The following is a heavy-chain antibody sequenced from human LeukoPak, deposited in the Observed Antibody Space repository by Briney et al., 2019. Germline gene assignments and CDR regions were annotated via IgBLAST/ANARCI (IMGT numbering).Heavy chain of an antibody. CDR2: IYYSGST. J-gene: IGHJ4*02. CDR1: GVSISSGGYY. V-gene: IGHV4-31*03. D-gene: IGHD3-10*01. CDR3: ARVGFGEPYFDY. Sequence: SQTLSLTCTVSGVSISSGGYYWSWLRQHPGKGLEWIGYIYYSGSTYYNPSLKSRITISVDTSKNQFSLKLSSVTAADTAVYYCARVGFGEPYFDYWGQGTLVTVSS.